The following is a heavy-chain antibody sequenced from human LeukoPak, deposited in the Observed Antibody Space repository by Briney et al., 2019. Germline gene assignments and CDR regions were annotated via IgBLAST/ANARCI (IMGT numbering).Heavy chain of an antibody. CDR2: ISYDGSNK. V-gene: IGHV3-30-3*01. CDR3: ARIYSYGYRFDY. Sequence: PGRSLRLSCAASGFTFSSYAMHWVRQAPGNRLERVAVISYDGSNKYYADSVKGRFTISRDNSKNTLYLQMNSLRAEDTAVYYCARIYSYGYRFDYWGQGTLVTVSS. D-gene: IGHD5-18*01. J-gene: IGHJ4*02. CDR1: GFTFSSYA.